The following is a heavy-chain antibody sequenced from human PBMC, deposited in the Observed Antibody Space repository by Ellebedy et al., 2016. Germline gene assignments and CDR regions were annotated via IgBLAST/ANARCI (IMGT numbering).Heavy chain of an antibody. V-gene: IGHV3-30*18. CDR2: ISYDGSNK. D-gene: IGHD3-10*01. CDR3: AKKRGFMVRAPDNYFDY. J-gene: IGHJ4*02. CDR1: GFTFSSYG. Sequence: GESLKISXAASGFTFSSYGMHWVRQAPGKGLEWVAVISYDGSNKYYADSVKGRFTISRDNSKNTLYLQMNSLRAEDTAVYYCAKKRGFMVRAPDNYFDYWGQGTLVTVSS.